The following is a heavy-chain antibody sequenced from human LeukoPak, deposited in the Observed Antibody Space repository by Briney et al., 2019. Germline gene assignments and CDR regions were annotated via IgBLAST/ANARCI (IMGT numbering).Heavy chain of an antibody. V-gene: IGHV3-23*01. J-gene: IGHJ4*02. CDR3: AKRVINKPFDN. CDR2: ISNDGTT. CDR1: GFSFNDCT. D-gene: IGHD2/OR15-2a*01. Sequence: GGSLRLSCAASGFSFNDCTMNWVRQAPGKGLEWVAVISNDGTTYYIDSVKGRLTISRDNSKNTLYLQMNGRRAEDTAVYFCAKRVINKPFDNWGQGTLVTVSS.